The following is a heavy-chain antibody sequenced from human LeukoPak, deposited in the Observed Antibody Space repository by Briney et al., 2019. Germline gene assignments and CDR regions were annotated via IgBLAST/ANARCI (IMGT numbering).Heavy chain of an antibody. CDR3: AREELRGDDHFDY. V-gene: IGHV3-30-3*01. D-gene: IGHD1-7*01. CDR2: ISYDGSNK. J-gene: IGHJ4*02. CDR1: GFTFSSYA. Sequence: PGRSLRLSCAASGFTFSSYAMHWVRQAPGKGLEWVAVISYDGSNKYYADSVKGRFTISRDNSKNTLYLQMNSLRAEDTAVYYCAREELRGDDHFDYWGQGTLVTVSS.